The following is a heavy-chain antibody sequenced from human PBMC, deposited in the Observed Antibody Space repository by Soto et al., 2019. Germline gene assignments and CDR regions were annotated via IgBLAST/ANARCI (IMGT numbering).Heavy chain of an antibody. Sequence: QITLNESGPTLVKPTQTLTLTCTFSGFSLSTRGVGVGWIRQPPGKALECLALLYWDDDERYSPSLMSRLTIAKATSKNQVFLTMTSMDPVDVDSYYCDHRPRGFTYFFDLWGQGTLVTVSS. CDR3: DHRPRGFTYFFDL. CDR2: LYWDDDE. CDR1: GFSLSTRGVG. V-gene: IGHV2-5*02. J-gene: IGHJ4*02.